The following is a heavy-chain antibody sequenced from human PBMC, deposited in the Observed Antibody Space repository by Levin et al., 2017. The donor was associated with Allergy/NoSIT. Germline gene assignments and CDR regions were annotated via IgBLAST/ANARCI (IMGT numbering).Heavy chain of an antibody. J-gene: IGHJ4*02. D-gene: IGHD2-2*01. Sequence: GESLKISCKASGYTFTSYGISWVRQAPGQGLEWMGWISAYNGNTNYAQKLQGRVTMTTDTSTSTAYMELRSLRSDDTAVYYCARDPEVPAAMSGGDFDYWGQGTLVTVSS. CDR3: ARDPEVPAAMSGGDFDY. CDR2: ISAYNGNT. CDR1: GYTFTSYG. V-gene: IGHV1-18*01.